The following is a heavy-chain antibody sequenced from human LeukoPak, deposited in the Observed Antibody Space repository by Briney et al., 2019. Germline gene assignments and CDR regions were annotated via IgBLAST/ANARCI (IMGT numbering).Heavy chain of an antibody. J-gene: IGHJ4*02. CDR1: GLTFSSHW. V-gene: IGHV3-21*01. D-gene: IGHD1-1*01. CDR3: ARALTTLTYEGY. Sequence: NPGGSLRLSCAASGLTFSSHWMHWVRQAPGKGLEWVSSISGSNSYIFYADSVKGRFTVSRDNAKDSLYLQMNSLRAEDTAVYYCARALTTLTYEGYWGQGTLVTVSS. CDR2: ISGSNSYI.